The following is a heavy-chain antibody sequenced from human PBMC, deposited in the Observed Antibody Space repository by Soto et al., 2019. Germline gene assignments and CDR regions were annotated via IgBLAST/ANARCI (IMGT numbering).Heavy chain of an antibody. Sequence: QVQLVQSGAEVKKPGSSVKVSCKASGGTFSSYTISWVRQAPGQGLEWMGRIIPILGIANYAQKFQGRVTITADKSTSTAYKELSSLRSEDTAVYYCARGAAAGRIEIDYWGQGTLVTVSS. CDR3: ARGAAAGRIEIDY. CDR2: IIPILGIA. J-gene: IGHJ4*02. V-gene: IGHV1-69*02. D-gene: IGHD6-13*01. CDR1: GGTFSSYT.